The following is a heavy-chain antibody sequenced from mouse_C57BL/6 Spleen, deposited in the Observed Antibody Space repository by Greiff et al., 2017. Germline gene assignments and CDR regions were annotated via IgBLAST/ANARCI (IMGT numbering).Heavy chain of an antibody. V-gene: IGHV5-16*01. CDR2: INYDGSST. Sequence: EVKLVESEGGLVQPGSSMKLSCTASGFTFSDYYMAWVRQVPEKGLEWVANINYDGSSTYYLDSLKSRFIISRDNAKNILYLQMSSLKSEDTATYYCAREGAYYYGSSYRYFDVWGTGTTVTVSS. D-gene: IGHD1-1*01. CDR3: AREGAYYYGSSYRYFDV. CDR1: GFTFSDYY. J-gene: IGHJ1*03.